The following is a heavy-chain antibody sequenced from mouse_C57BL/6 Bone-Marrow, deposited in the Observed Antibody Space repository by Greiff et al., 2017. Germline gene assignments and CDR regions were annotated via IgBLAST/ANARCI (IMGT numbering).Heavy chain of an antibody. V-gene: IGHV1-54*01. J-gene: IGHJ2*01. D-gene: IGHD2-10*01. CDR1: GYAFTNYL. CDR2: INPGSGGT. Sequence: VQLQESGAELVRPGTSVKVSCKASGYAFTNYLIEWVKQRPGQGLEWIGVINPGSGGTNYNEKFKGKATLTADKSSSTAYMQLSSLTSEDSAVYCCARPYYGNPFDYWGQGTTLTVSS. CDR3: ARPYYGNPFDY.